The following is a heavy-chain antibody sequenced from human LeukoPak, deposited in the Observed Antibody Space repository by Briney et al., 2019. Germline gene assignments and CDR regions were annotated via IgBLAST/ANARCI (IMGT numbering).Heavy chain of an antibody. D-gene: IGHD2-2*01. Sequence: GGSLRLSCAASGFTFSSYAMHWVRQAPGKGLEWVAVISYDGSNKYYADSVKGRFTISRDNSKNTLYLQMNSRRAEDTAVCYCARAVSSNYYYGMDVWGQGTTVTVSS. CDR1: GFTFSSYA. CDR3: ARAVSSNYYYGMDV. V-gene: IGHV3-30-3*01. J-gene: IGHJ6*02. CDR2: ISYDGSNK.